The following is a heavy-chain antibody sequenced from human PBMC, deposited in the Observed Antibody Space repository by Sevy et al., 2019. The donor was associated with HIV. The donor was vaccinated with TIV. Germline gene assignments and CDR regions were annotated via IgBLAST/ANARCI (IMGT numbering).Heavy chain of an antibody. Sequence: TEILSLTCAVSGGSISSSNWWSWVRQPPGKGLQWIGEIYQSGSTNYNPSLKSRVTISVDKSKNQFSLKLSSVTAADTAVYDCARKLQFYYGMDVWGQGTTVIVSS. D-gene: IGHD5-12*01. V-gene: IGHV4-4*02. CDR3: ARKLQFYYGMDV. J-gene: IGHJ6*02. CDR2: IYQSGST. CDR1: GGSISSSNW.